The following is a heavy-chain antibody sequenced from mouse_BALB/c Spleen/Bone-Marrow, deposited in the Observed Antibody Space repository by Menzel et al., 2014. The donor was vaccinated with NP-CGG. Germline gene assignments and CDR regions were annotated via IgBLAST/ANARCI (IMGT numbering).Heavy chain of an antibody. CDR2: ISNGGGST. CDR3: ARGGDSLLRLRSMDY. Sequence: EVKLVESGGGLVQPGGSLKLSCATSGFTFSDYYMYWVRQTPEKRLEWVAYISNGGGSTYYPDTVKGRFTISRDNAKNTLYLQMSRLKSEDTAMYYCARGGDSLLRLRSMDYRGQGTSVTVSS. CDR1: GFTFSDYY. D-gene: IGHD1-2*01. J-gene: IGHJ4*01. V-gene: IGHV5-12*02.